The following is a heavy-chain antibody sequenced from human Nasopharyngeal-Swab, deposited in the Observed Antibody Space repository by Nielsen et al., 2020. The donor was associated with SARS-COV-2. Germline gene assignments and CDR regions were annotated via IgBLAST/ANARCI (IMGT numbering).Heavy chain of an antibody. CDR2: ISSSGSTI. D-gene: IGHD6-6*01. CDR3: ARDSEYSSSQDYDY. Sequence: GESLKISCAASGFTFSSYEMNWVRQAPGKGLEWVSYISSSGSTIYYADSVKGRFTISRDNAKNSLYLQMNSLRAEDTAVYYCARDSEYSSSQDYDYWGQGTLVTVSS. J-gene: IGHJ4*02. V-gene: IGHV3-48*03. CDR1: GFTFSSYE.